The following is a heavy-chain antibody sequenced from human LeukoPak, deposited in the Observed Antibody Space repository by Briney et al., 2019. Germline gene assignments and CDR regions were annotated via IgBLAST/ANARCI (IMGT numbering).Heavy chain of an antibody. CDR2: INHSGYT. CDR1: GLPFSNYY. CDR3: TRAVAGHPD. J-gene: IGHJ4*02. D-gene: IGHD6-19*01. Sequence: SETLSLTCAVSGLPFSNYYWSWVRQSPRQGLEWIGEINHSGYTNYNPSLKSRVTMSIDTSKNQFSLILTSVTAADAGVYYCTRAVAGHPDWGQGTLVTVSS. V-gene: IGHV4-34*01.